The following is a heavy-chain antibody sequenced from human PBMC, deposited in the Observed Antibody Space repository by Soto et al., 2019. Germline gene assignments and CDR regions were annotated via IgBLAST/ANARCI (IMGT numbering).Heavy chain of an antibody. CDR1: GGTFSSYA. V-gene: IGHV1-69*13. CDR2: IIPIFGTA. J-gene: IGHJ4*02. CDR3: ARDGPNCSSTSCYHY. Sequence: SVKVSCKASGGTFSSYAISWVRQAPGQGLEWMGGIIPIFGTANYAQKFQGRVTITADESTSTAYMELSSLRSEDTAVYYCARDGPNCSSTSCYHYWGQGTLVTSPQ. D-gene: IGHD2-2*01.